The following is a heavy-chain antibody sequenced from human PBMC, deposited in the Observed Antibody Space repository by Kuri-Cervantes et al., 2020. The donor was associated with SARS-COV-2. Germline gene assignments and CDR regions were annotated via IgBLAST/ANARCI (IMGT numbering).Heavy chain of an antibody. J-gene: IGHJ6*03. CDR3: ARDRYSSSLFYYYYMDV. D-gene: IGHD6-6*01. CDR1: GGSFSGYY. CDR2: INHSGST. V-gene: IGHV4-34*01. Sequence: GSLRLSCAVYGGSFSGYYWSWIRQPPGKGLEWIGEINHSGSTNYNPSLKSRVTISVDTSESQFSLKLSSVTAADTAVYYCARDRYSSSLFYYYYMDVWGKGTTVTVSS.